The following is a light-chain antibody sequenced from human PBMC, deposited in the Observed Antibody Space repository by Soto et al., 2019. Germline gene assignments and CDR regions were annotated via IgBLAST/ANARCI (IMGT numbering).Light chain of an antibody. Sequence: DIQMTQSPSSLSASVGDRVTITCRASQSISIYLNWYQQKPEKAPELLIYAASSLQSGVPSRFSGSGSGTDFTLTISSLQPEDFATYYCQQSYSTPWTVGQGTKVEIK. CDR3: QQSYSTPWT. CDR1: QSISIY. J-gene: IGKJ1*01. CDR2: AAS. V-gene: IGKV1-39*01.